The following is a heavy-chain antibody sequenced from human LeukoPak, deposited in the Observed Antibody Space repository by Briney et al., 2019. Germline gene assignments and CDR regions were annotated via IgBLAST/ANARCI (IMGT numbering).Heavy chain of an antibody. V-gene: IGHV3-7*01. Sequence: GGSLRLSCATSGFTFSSYWMSWVRQAPGKGLEWVANIKQDGSEKNYLDSVEGRFTISRDNAKNSLYLQMNSLRAEDTAVYYCARQRYHDSWGQGTLVTVSS. J-gene: IGHJ4*02. CDR3: ARQRYHDS. D-gene: IGHD2-2*01. CDR2: IKQDGSEK. CDR1: GFTFSSYW.